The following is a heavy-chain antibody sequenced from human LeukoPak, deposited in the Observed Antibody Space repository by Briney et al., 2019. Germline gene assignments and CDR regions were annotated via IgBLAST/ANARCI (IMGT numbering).Heavy chain of an antibody. CDR3: ARELSSGSSRFDY. D-gene: IGHD3-22*01. CDR2: ISSSSSTI. V-gene: IGHV3-48*01. CDR1: GFIFSNYN. Sequence: GGSLRLSCAAFGFIFSNYNMNWVRQAPGKGLEWVSYISSSSSTIYYADSVKGRFTISRDNAKNSLYLQMNSLRAEDTAVYYCARELSSGSSRFDYWGQGTLVTVSS. J-gene: IGHJ4*02.